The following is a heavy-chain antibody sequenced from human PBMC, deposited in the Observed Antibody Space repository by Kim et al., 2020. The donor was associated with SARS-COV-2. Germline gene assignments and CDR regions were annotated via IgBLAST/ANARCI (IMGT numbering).Heavy chain of an antibody. CDR1: GYTFSSYA. CDR2: INTNTGNP. V-gene: IGHV7-4-1*02. CDR3: ASGPNPLPAYYDFWSGYSVALGGYFDL. J-gene: IGHJ2*01. D-gene: IGHD3-3*01. Sequence: ASVKVSCKASGYTFSSYAMNWVRQAPGQGLEWMGWINTNTGNPTYAQGFTGRFVFSLDTSVSTAYLQISSLKAEDTAVYYCASGPNPLPAYYDFWSGYSVALGGYFDLWGRGTLVTVSS.